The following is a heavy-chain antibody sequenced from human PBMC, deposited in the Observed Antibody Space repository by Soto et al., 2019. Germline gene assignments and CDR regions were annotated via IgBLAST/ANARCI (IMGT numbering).Heavy chain of an antibody. CDR1: GFTFSAYS. J-gene: IGHJ4*02. Sequence: EVQLVESGGGLVQPGGSLRLSCAASGFTFSAYSMNWVRQAPGKGLEWVSYIISSSSTIYYADSVKGRFTISRDNAKNSEYLQMNSRRDEDTAVYYCARDRPADYWGQGTLVTVSS. CDR2: IISSSSTI. CDR3: ARDRPADY. V-gene: IGHV3-48*02.